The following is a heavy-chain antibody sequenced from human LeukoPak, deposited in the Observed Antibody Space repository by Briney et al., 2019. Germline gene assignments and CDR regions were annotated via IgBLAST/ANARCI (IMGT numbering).Heavy chain of an antibody. CDR2: GST. D-gene: IGHD6-13*01. J-gene: IGHJ4*02. CDR3: ARVRRQQLLLDY. V-gene: IGHV4-59*01. Sequence: GSTNYNPSLKSRVTISVDTSKNQFSLKLSSVTAADTAMYYCARVRRQQLLLDYWGQGTLVTVSS.